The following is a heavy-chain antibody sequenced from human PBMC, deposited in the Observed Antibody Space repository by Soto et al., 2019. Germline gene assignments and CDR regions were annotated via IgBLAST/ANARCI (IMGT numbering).Heavy chain of an antibody. D-gene: IGHD2-2*01. J-gene: IGHJ6*04. V-gene: IGHV3-23*01. CDR3: ARSLVPAAKYDYCMDV. Sequence: EVQLLESGGGLVQPGGSLRLSCAASGFTFSSYAMSWVRQAPGKGLEWVSAISGSGGSTYYADSVKGRFTISRGNSKNTVFLQMNSGRAEDTAVYYCARSLVPAAKYDYCMDVWGEGSTVTVAA. CDR2: ISGSGGST. CDR1: GFTFSSYA.